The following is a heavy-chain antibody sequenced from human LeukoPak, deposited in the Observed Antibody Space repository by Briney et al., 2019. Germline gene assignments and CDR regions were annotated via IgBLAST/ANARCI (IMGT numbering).Heavy chain of an antibody. CDR2: IYYSGST. Sequence: SETLSLTCTVSGGSISSYYWSWIRQPPGKGLEWIGYIYYSGSTNYNPSLKSRVTISVDTSKNQFSLKLSSVTAADTAVYYCARGGVATPVDYWGQGTLVTVSS. V-gene: IGHV4-59*08. D-gene: IGHD5-12*01. CDR1: GGSISSYY. CDR3: ARGGVATPVDY. J-gene: IGHJ4*02.